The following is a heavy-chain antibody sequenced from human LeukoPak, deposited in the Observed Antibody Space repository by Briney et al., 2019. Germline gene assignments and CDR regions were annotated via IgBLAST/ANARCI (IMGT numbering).Heavy chain of an antibody. V-gene: IGHV3-21*01. J-gene: IGHJ4*02. D-gene: IGHD6-13*01. Sequence: GGSLRLSCAASGFTFSSYSMNWVRQAPGKGLEWVSSISSSSSYIYYADSVKGRFTISRDNAKNSLYLQMNSLRAEDTAVYYCAREVGAAAGSLGGQGTLVTVSS. CDR1: GFTFSSYS. CDR3: AREVGAAAGSL. CDR2: ISSSSSYI.